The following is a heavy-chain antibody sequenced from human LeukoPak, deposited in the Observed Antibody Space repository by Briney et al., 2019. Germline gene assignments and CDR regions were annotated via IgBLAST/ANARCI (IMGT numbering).Heavy chain of an antibody. CDR1: GFTFSDYY. Sequence: GGSLRLSCAASGFTFSDYYMSWIRQAPGKGLEWVSYISSGSSTIYYADSVKGRFTVSRDNGKKSLYLHMNSLRAEDTAMYYCARGGELWPRYYFDYWGQGTLVTVSS. CDR3: ARGGELWPRYYFDY. V-gene: IGHV3-11*04. J-gene: IGHJ4*02. CDR2: ISSGSSTI. D-gene: IGHD5-18*01.